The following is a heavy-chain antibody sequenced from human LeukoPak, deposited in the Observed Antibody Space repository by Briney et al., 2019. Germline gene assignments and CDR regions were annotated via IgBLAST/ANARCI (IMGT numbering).Heavy chain of an antibody. J-gene: IGHJ6*04. Sequence: SETLSLTCAVYGGSFSGYYWSWIRQPPGKGLEWIGEINHSGSTNYNPSLKSRVTISVDTSKNQFSLKLSSVTAADTAVYYCARDAYYYDSSGPGMDVWGKGTTVTVSS. CDR1: GGSFSGYY. CDR3: ARDAYYYDSSGPGMDV. D-gene: IGHD3-22*01. CDR2: INHSGST. V-gene: IGHV4-34*01.